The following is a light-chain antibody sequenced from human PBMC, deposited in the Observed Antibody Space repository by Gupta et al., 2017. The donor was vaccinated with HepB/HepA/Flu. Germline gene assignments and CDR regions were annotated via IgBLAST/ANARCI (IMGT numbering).Light chain of an antibody. Sequence: IVMTQSPLSLAVTTGEPASISCRSSQSLLHSNGYNYVDWYLQKPGQSPQLLIYLGSSRASGVPDRISGSGSGTGFTLKISRVEAEDVRVYYCMQGRQTLTFGQGTRLEIK. CDR2: LGS. CDR3: MQGRQTLT. V-gene: IGKV2-28*01. J-gene: IGKJ5*01. CDR1: QSLLHSNGYNY.